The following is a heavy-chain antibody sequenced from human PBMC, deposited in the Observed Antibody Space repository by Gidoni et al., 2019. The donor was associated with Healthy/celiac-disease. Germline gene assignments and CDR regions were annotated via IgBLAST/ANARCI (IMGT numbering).Heavy chain of an antibody. Sequence: EVQLLESGGGLVQPGGSLRLSCSASGFTFSSYAMSWVRQAPGKGLEWVSAISGSGGSTYYADSVKGRFTISRDNSKNTLYLQMNSLRAEDTAVYYCAKGGVYSSSWPREYYYYYMDVWGKGTTVTVSS. V-gene: IGHV3-23*01. J-gene: IGHJ6*03. CDR2: ISGSGGST. D-gene: IGHD6-13*01. CDR3: AKGGVYSSSWPREYYYYYMDV. CDR1: GFTFSSYA.